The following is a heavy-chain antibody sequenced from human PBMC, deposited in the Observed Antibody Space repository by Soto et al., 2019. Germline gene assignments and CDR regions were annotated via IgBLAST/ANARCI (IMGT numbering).Heavy chain of an antibody. J-gene: IGHJ5*02. CDR1: TFSTYS. CDR2: ISSSSSYI. D-gene: IGHD1-26*01. CDR3: ARDQGGSYDSWFVP. Sequence: EVQLVESGGGLVKPGGSLRLSCAFTFSTYSLHWVRQAPGKGLEWVSSISSSSSYIKYADSVKGRFTISRDNAKNSLYLQMNSLRAEDTAVYYCARDQGGSYDSWFVPWGQGTLVTVSS. V-gene: IGHV3-21*01.